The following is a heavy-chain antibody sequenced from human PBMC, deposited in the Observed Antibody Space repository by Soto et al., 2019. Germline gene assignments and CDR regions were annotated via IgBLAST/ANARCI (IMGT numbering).Heavy chain of an antibody. Sequence: TGGSLRLSFAASGFTFSSFALPWESQDPGGGLEWVSAISGSSDSTYYADSVKGRFTISRDNSKNTLYLKMNSLRAEDTAVHYCAKEPGESDGSLYYGDYGMYVWGQGTTVTVSS. CDR3: AKEPGESDGSLYYGDYGMYV. D-gene: IGHD4-17*01. CDR1: GFTFSSFA. CDR2: ISGSSDST. J-gene: IGHJ6*02. V-gene: IGHV3-23*01.